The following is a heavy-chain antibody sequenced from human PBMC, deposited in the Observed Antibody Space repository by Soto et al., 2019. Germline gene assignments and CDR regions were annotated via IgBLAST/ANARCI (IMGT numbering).Heavy chain of an antibody. V-gene: IGHV1-18*04. CDR2: ISAYNGNT. J-gene: IGHJ5*02. Sequence: ASVKVSCKTSGYTFTTYGVSWVRQAPGQGLEWMGWISAYNGNTNYAQKLQGRVTMTTDTATSTAYMELRGLRSDDTAVYYCARDRYYYGSGSYYISWFDPWGQGTLVTVSS. CDR1: GYTFTTYG. D-gene: IGHD3-10*01. CDR3: ARDRYYYGSGSYYISWFDP.